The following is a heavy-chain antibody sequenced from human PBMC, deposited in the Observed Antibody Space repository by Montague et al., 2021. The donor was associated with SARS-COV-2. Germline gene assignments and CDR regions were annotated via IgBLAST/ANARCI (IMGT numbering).Heavy chain of an antibody. V-gene: IGHV4-4*09. CDR1: SGSLSNYY. CDR3: ARNMAC. Sequence: SETLSLTCTVSSGSLSNYYWSWIRQSPDKGLEWIGYMYETGNMIYNPSLRSRVSISADTSKSQFSPRLTSVTAADSARYYCARNMACWGQGVLVTV. CDR2: MYETGNM. J-gene: IGHJ4*02. D-gene: IGHD2/OR15-2a*01.